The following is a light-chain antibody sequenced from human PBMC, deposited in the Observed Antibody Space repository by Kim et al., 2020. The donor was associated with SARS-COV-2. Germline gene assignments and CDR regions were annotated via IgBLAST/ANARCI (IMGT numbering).Light chain of an antibody. CDR2: EVS. J-gene: IGLJ1*01. CDR3: CSYAGSSTFEV. CDR1: SSDVGSYNL. V-gene: IGLV2-23*02. Sequence: QSALTQPAPVSGSPGQSITISCTGTSSDVGSYNLVSWYQQHPGKAPKLMIYEVSKRPSGVSNRFSGSKSGNTASLTISGLQAEDEADYYCCSYAGSSTFEVFGTGTKVTVL.